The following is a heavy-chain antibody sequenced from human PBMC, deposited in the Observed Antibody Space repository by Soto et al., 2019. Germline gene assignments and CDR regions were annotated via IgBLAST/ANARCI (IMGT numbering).Heavy chain of an antibody. CDR2: IIPIFGTA. CDR1: GGTFSSYA. J-gene: IGHJ6*02. Sequence: GASVKFSCKASGGTFSSYAISWVRQAPGQVLECMGGIIPIFGTANYAQKFQGRVTITAXXXXSXXXMXLXXLRXAXTAVYYCARANYMRYGMDVWGQGTTVTVSS. D-gene: IGHD1-1*01. CDR3: ARANYMRYGMDV. V-gene: IGHV1-69*13.